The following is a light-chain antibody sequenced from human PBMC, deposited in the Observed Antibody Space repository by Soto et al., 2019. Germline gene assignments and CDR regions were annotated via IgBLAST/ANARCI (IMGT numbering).Light chain of an antibody. CDR3: SSYTTSTTRII. Sequence: QSALTQPASVSGSPGQSITISCTGSSSDVGGYNHVSWYQQHPGKAPKLMINEVSNRPSGVSNRFSGSKSGNTASLTISGLQAEDEADYYCSSYTTSTTRIIFGGGTKLTVL. CDR2: EVS. CDR1: SSDVGGYNH. J-gene: IGLJ2*01. V-gene: IGLV2-14*01.